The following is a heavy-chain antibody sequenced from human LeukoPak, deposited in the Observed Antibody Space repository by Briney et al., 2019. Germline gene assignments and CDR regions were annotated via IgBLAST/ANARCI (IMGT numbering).Heavy chain of an antibody. CDR3: ARLGYCSSTSCYGEGMDV. CDR1: GFTFSSYW. Sequence: GGSLRLSCAASGFTFSSYWMSWVRQAPGKGLEWVANIKQDGSKKYYVDSVKRRFTFSRDNAKNSLYLQMNSLRAEDTAVYYCARLGYCSSTSCYGEGMDVWGQGTTVTVSS. J-gene: IGHJ6*02. CDR2: IKQDGSKK. D-gene: IGHD2-2*01. V-gene: IGHV3-7*01.